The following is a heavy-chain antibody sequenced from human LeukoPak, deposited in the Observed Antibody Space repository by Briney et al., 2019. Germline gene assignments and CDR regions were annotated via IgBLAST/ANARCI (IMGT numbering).Heavy chain of an antibody. J-gene: IGHJ4*02. CDR1: GGSISSYY. Sequence: PSETLSLTCTVSGGSISSYYWSWIRQPPGKGLEWIGYIYYSGTSNYNPSLKSRVTISVDTSKNQFSLKLSSVPAADTAVYYCATGGSGNYHDYWGQGSLVIVSS. V-gene: IGHV4-59*01. CDR3: ATGGSGNYHDY. CDR2: IYYSGTS. D-gene: IGHD3-10*01.